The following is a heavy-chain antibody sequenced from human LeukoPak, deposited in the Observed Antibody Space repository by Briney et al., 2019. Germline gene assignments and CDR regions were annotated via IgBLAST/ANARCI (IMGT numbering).Heavy chain of an antibody. D-gene: IGHD3-10*01. Sequence: SETLSLTCTVSGGSISSSSYYWGWIRQPPGKGLEWIGSIYYSGSNYYNPSLKSRVTISVDTSKDQFSLKLSSVTAADTAVYYCARGRDYYGSGSYYNVPFDYWGQGTLVTVSS. J-gene: IGHJ4*02. CDR2: IYYSGSN. CDR3: ARGRDYYGSGSYYNVPFDY. V-gene: IGHV4-39*07. CDR1: GGSISSSSYY.